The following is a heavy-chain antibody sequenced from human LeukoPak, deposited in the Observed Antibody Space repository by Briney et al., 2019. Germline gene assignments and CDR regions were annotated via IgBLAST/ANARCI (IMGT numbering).Heavy chain of an antibody. CDR1: GFTFDDYA. CDR3: ARVPNDYGDYGWFDP. V-gene: IGHV3-9*01. J-gene: IGHJ5*02. D-gene: IGHD4-17*01. Sequence: GGSLRLSCAASGFTFDDYAMHWVRQAPGKGLEWVSGISWNSGSIGYADSVKGRFTISRDNAKNSLYLQMNSLRAEDTAVYYCARVPNDYGDYGWFDPWGQGTLVTVSS. CDR2: ISWNSGSI.